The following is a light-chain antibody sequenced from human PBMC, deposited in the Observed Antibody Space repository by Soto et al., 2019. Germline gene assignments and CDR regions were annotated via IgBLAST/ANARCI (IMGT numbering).Light chain of an antibody. J-gene: IGKJ4*01. CDR2: DAS. V-gene: IGKV3-11*01. Sequence: EIVLTQSPATLSLSPGERATLSCRASQSVSNYLAWYQQKHGQAPRLLIYDASNRATGIPARFSGSGSGTDFTLTISTLEPEDFAVYYCQQHINRLSFGGGTKVEIK. CDR3: QQHINRLS. CDR1: QSVSNY.